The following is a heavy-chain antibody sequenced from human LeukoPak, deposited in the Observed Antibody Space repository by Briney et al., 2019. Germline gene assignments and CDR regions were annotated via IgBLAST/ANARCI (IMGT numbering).Heavy chain of an antibody. Sequence: GGSLRLSCAASGFTFSSYGMHWVRQAPGKGLEWVAFIRYDGSNKYYADSVKGRFTISRDNSKNTLYLQMNDLRADDTAVYYCVKKGQADDDGKPDWGQGTLVTVSS. J-gene: IGHJ4*02. V-gene: IGHV3-30*02. CDR2: IRYDGSNK. CDR3: VKKGQADDDGKPD. CDR1: GFTFSSYG. D-gene: IGHD1-1*01.